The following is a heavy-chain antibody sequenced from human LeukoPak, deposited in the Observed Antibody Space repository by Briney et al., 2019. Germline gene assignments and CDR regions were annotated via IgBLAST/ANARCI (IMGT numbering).Heavy chain of an antibody. Sequence: GGSLRLSCAASGLTFSSHWMHWVRQAPGKGLEWVSSISSSSSYIYYADSVKGRFTVSRDNAKNSLYLQMNSLRAEDTAVYYCAGHLAARIDYWGQGTLVTVSS. CDR3: AGHLAARIDY. J-gene: IGHJ4*02. V-gene: IGHV3-21*01. CDR1: GLTFSSHW. D-gene: IGHD6-13*01. CDR2: ISSSSSYI.